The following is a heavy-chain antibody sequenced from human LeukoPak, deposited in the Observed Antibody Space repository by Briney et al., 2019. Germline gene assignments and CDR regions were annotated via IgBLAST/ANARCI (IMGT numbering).Heavy chain of an antibody. CDR3: AIMHGYYDGSGYWVQ. D-gene: IGHD3-22*01. V-gene: IGHV3-9*01. J-gene: IGHJ4*02. CDR2: ISWNSGSI. CDR1: GFTFDDYA. Sequence: GRSLRLSCAASGFTFDDYAMHWVRQAPGKGLEWVSGISWNSGSIGYADSVKGRFTISRDNAKNSLYLQMNSLRDEDTALYYCAIMHGYYDGSGYWVQWGQGTLVTVSS.